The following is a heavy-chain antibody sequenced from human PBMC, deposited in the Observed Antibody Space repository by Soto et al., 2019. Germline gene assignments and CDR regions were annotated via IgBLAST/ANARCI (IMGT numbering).Heavy chain of an antibody. CDR1: GLNFEKCS. J-gene: IGHJ4*02. Sequence: LRLSCAASGLNFEKCSMNWVRQPPGKGPEWLASISPASTYIRYADSVKGRFTISRDNARNSLSLQMMSLRADDTAMYSCAADTGDIEVVTATTWGQGTLVTVSS. CDR3: AADTGDIEVVTATT. D-gene: IGHD2-15*01. V-gene: IGHV3-21*04. CDR2: ISPASTYI.